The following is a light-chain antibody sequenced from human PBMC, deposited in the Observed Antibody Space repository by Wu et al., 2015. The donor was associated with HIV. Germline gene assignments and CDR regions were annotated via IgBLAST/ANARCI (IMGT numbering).Light chain of an antibody. CDR1: QSIGDW. V-gene: IGKV1-5*03. CDR3: QQYSSFSRWS. CDR2: KAS. J-gene: IGKJ2*04. Sequence: QSPSTLSASVRGRVTITCRASQSIGDWLAWYQQKPGKAPKLLIYKASTLEDGVPSRFSGSGSGTDFTLTISSLQPDDFATYYCQQYSSFSRWSFGQETKLDI.